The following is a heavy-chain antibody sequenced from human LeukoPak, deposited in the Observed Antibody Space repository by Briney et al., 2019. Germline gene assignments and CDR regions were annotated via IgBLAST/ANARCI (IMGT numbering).Heavy chain of an antibody. Sequence: SETLPLTCTVSGGSISSGSISTYYWSWVRQPAGKGLEWIGRIYTSGTTNYNPSLESRVTMSIDTSKNQFSLKLNSVTAADTAVYYCARGAPSDYWGQGTLVTVSS. CDR2: IYTSGTT. CDR1: GGSISSGSISTYY. J-gene: IGHJ4*02. CDR3: ARGAPSDY. V-gene: IGHV4-61*02.